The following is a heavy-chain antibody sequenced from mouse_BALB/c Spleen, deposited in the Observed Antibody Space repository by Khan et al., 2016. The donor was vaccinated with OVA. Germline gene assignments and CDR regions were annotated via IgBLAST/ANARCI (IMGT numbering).Heavy chain of an antibody. Sequence: QVRLKQSGAELVRPGSSVKISCKASGHAFSNYWMNWVKQRPGQGLEWIGQIYPGEDNTNYNGKFKGKVTLTVDKSSSTAYMQLSSLTSEDSAVYFCAREGYDGYYRAWFAYWGQGTLVTVSA. CDR2: IYPGEDNT. D-gene: IGHD2-3*01. J-gene: IGHJ3*01. CDR3: AREGYDGYYRAWFAY. CDR1: GHAFSNYW. V-gene: IGHV1-80*01.